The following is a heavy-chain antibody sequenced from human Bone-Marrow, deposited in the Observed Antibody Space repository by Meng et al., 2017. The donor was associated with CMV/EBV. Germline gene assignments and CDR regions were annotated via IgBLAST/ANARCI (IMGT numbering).Heavy chain of an antibody. Sequence: GGSLRLSCVASGFTFSSYEMNWVRQAPGKGLEWVSNISKSGTTIYNADSVKGRFTFSRDNAKNSLSLQMNSLRAEDTAIYYCARSASGNYPPYYFDYWGQGTLVTVSS. CDR3: ARSASGNYPPYYFDY. J-gene: IGHJ4*02. V-gene: IGHV3-48*03. CDR2: ISKSGTTI. D-gene: IGHD1-26*01. CDR1: GFTFSSYE.